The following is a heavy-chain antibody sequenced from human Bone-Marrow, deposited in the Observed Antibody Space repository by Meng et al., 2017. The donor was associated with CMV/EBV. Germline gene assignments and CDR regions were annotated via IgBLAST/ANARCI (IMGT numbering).Heavy chain of an antibody. CDR2: INPNSGGT. CDR3: ARYAGTAMVTDY. D-gene: IGHD5-18*01. CDR1: GYTFTGYY. J-gene: IGHJ4*02. Sequence: CKASGYTFTGYYMHWVRQDPGQGLEWMGWINPNSGGTNYAQKFQGRVTMTRDTSISTAYMELSRLRSDDTAVYYCARYAGTAMVTDYWGQGTLVTVSS. V-gene: IGHV1-2*02.